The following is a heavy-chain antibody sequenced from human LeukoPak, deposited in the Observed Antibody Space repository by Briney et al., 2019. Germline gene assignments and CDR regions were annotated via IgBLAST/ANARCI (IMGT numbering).Heavy chain of an antibody. Sequence: PSETLSLTCSVSGGSISGAYYWGWIRQPPGKGLEWIGSIYHSGNTYYNPSLKSRVTISVDTSKIQFPLRLSSVTAADTAVYYCARSSGGVAAAATPWGQGTLVTVSS. V-gene: IGHV4-39*01. J-gene: IGHJ5*02. CDR1: GGSISGAYY. D-gene: IGHD6-13*01. CDR2: IYHSGNT. CDR3: ARSSGGVAAAATP.